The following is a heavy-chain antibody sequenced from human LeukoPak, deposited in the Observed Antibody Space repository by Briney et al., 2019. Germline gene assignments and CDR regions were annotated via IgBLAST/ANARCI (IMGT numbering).Heavy chain of an antibody. V-gene: IGHV3-30*02. J-gene: IGHJ4*02. Sequence: GGSLRLSCAASGFTFSSHGMHWVRQAPGKGLEWVSFIRYDGCNEYYGDSVKGRFTISRDNSKNTLYMQMNSLRGEDTAVYYCVRDNDFWSGYYSPTRGYFDYWGQGTLVTVSS. CDR2: IRYDGCNE. D-gene: IGHD3-3*01. CDR1: GFTFSSHG. CDR3: VRDNDFWSGYYSPTRGYFDY.